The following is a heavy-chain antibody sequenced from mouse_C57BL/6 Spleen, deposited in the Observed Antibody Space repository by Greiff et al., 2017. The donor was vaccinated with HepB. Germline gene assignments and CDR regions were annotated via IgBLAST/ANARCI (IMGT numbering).Heavy chain of an antibody. CDR1: GYAFSSYW. CDR2: IYPGDGDT. D-gene: IGHD2-5*01. CDR3: ARDYSNFYAMDY. V-gene: IGHV1-80*01. Sequence: QVHVKQSGAELVKPGASVKISCKASGYAFSSYWMNWVKQRPGKGLEWIGQIYPGDGDTNYNGKFKGKATLTADKSSSTAYMQLSSLTSEDSAVYFCARDYSNFYAMDYWGQGTSVTVSS. J-gene: IGHJ4*01.